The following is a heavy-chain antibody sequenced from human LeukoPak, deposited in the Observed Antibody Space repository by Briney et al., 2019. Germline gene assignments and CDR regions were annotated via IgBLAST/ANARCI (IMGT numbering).Heavy chain of an antibody. CDR3: ARDFQMVVTATISGAFDI. Sequence: PSQTLSLTCTVSGGSISSGSYYWSWIRQPAGKGLEWIGRIYTSGSTNYNPSLKSRVTMSVDTSKNQFSLKLSSVTAADTAVYYCARDFQMVVTATISGAFDIWGQGTMVTVSS. J-gene: IGHJ3*02. D-gene: IGHD2-21*02. V-gene: IGHV4-61*02. CDR2: IYTSGST. CDR1: GGSISSGSYY.